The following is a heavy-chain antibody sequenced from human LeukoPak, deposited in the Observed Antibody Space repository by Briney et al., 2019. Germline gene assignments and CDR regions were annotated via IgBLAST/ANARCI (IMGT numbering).Heavy chain of an antibody. Sequence: GSSVKVSCKASGGTFSSYAISWVRQAPGQGLEWMGGIIPIFGTANYAQKFQGRVTITADKSTSTAYMELSSLRSEDTAVYYCATFREGEHYSVFDPWGQGTLSPSPQ. V-gene: IGHV1-69*06. J-gene: IGHJ5*02. CDR1: GGTFSSYA. CDR3: ATFREGEHYSVFDP. D-gene: IGHD3-10*02. CDR2: IIPIFGTA.